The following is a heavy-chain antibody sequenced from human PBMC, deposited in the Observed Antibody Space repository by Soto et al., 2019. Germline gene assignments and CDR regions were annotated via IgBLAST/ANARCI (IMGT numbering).Heavy chain of an antibody. J-gene: IGHJ6*02. Sequence: SETLSLTCTVSGASISTSTYNWGWIRQPPGKGLEWIGTIYYSGNTYYNPSLKSRVTISVDTSANQFSLKLTSVTAADTAVYYCARHGAAVLYYYGMDVWGQGTTVTVSS. D-gene: IGHD6-13*01. CDR1: GASISTSTYN. CDR3: ARHGAAVLYYYGMDV. CDR2: IYYSGNT. V-gene: IGHV4-39*01.